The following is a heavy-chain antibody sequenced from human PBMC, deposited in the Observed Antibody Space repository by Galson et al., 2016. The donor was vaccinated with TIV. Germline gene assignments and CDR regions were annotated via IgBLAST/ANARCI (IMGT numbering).Heavy chain of an antibody. V-gene: IGHV3-7*01. D-gene: IGHD6-19*01. CDR1: SFTFRNYW. CDR3: ARGTTLTEVADIFEY. Sequence: SLRLSCAASSFTFRNYWMSWVRQAPGKGLEWAANIEPDGDERHYVDSVRGRCTISRDNAKNSMFLEMNHLRAEDTAVDYCARGTTLTEVADIFEYWGQGALVTVSS. CDR2: IEPDGDER. J-gene: IGHJ4*02.